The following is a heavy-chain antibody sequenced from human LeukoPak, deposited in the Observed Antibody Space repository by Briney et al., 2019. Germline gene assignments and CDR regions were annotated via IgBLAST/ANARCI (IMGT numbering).Heavy chain of an antibody. CDR3: ARRMATVTDAFDI. CDR1: GDSLTSHF. D-gene: IGHD5-24*01. J-gene: IGHJ3*02. Sequence: SETLSLTCNVSGDSLTSHFWSWIRQTPGKGLEWIGYVLHSGTTNYSPSLKSRVTISLDTSKKQFYLRLASVTAADTALYYCARRMATVTDAFDIWGRGTMVSVSS. V-gene: IGHV4-59*08. CDR2: VLHSGTT.